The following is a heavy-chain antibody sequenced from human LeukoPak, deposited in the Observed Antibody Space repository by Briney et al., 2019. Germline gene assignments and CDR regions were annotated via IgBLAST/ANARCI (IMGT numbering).Heavy chain of an antibody. CDR2: ISADGGST. Sequence: GGSLRLSCVASGLNFDDSAMHWVRQAPGKGLEWASLISADGGSTFSADSVKGRFSTSRDNSKNSLYLQMNSLRSEDTAMYYCAKESGKFDYWGQGTLVAVSS. CDR3: AKESGKFDY. V-gene: IGHV3-43*02. J-gene: IGHJ4*02. CDR1: GLNFDDSA.